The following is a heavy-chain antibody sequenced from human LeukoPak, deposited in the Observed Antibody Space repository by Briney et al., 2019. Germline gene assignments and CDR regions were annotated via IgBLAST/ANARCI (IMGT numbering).Heavy chain of an antibody. D-gene: IGHD3-22*01. CDR1: GGSISSYY. CDR3: ATGKYYYDSNSSYRYFDP. J-gene: IGHJ5*02. Sequence: PSETLCLTCIFSGGSISSYYWSWIRQPAGKGLEWIGRIYTTGNTNYNPALTSPVTMSIDTSTKQPSLTLSSVTAADTAVYYCATGKYYYDSNSSYRYFDPWGQGTLVTVSS. V-gene: IGHV4-4*07. CDR2: IYTTGNT.